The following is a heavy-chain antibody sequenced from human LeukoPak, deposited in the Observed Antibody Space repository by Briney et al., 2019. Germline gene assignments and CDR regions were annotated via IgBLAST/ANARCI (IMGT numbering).Heavy chain of an antibody. Sequence: SETLSLSCTVSGGSISSYYWSWIRQPPGKGLEWIGYIYYSGSTNYNPSLKSRVTISVDTSKNQFSLRLSSVTAADTAVYYCARDLRSSGLFDYWGQGTPVTVSS. CDR2: IYYSGST. CDR1: GGSISSYY. V-gene: IGHV4-59*12. J-gene: IGHJ4*02. CDR3: ARDLRSSGLFDY. D-gene: IGHD6-19*01.